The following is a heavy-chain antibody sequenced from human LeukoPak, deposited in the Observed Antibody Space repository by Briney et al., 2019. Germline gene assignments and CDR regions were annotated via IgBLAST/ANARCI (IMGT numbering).Heavy chain of an antibody. CDR3: ARAYYYDSSGPIGPDAFDI. J-gene: IGHJ3*02. CDR2: IHHSGTT. D-gene: IGHD3-22*01. Sequence: SETLSLTCAVSGDSISSSYWWTWVRQPPGKGLEWIGEIHHSGTTIYNPSLTSRVTISVDTSKNQFSLKLSSVTAADTAVYYCARAYYYDSSGPIGPDAFDIWGQGTMVTVSS. CDR1: GDSISSSYW. V-gene: IGHV4-4*02.